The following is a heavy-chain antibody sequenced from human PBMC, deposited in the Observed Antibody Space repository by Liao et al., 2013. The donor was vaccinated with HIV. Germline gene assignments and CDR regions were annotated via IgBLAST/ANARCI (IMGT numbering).Heavy chain of an antibody. Sequence: QVQLQESGPGLVKPSQTLSLTCTVSGGSITNGVYYWNWIRQPAGKGLEWIGRIYSSGTTNYNPSLNSRVTISVDTSKNQFSLKLNSVTAADTAVYYCAREERWGKSSDYWGQGTLVTVSS. CDR2: IYSSGTT. CDR3: AREERWGKSSDY. D-gene: IGHD4-23*01. CDR1: GGSITNGVYY. J-gene: IGHJ4*02. V-gene: IGHV4-61*02.